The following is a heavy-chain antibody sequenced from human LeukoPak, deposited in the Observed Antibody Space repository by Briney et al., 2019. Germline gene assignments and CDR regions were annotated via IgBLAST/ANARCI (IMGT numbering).Heavy chain of an antibody. V-gene: IGHV3-7*01. CDR1: GFTFSSYW. Sequence: GGSLRLSCTASGFTFSSYWMSWVRQAPGKGLEWVANIKQDGSEKYYVDSVKGRFTISRDNAKNSLYLQMNSLRAEDTAVYYCARVQREDAFDIWGQGTMVTVSS. CDR3: ARVQREDAFDI. CDR2: IKQDGSEK. J-gene: IGHJ3*02.